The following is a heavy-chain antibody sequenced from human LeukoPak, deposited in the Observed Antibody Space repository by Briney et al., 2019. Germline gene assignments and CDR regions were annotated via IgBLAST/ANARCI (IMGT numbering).Heavy chain of an antibody. CDR3: ARDPGVGLDL. V-gene: IGHV3-53*01. J-gene: IGHJ2*01. CDR2: IYNSGNT. Sequence: GGSLTLSCAASGFLVRHNNMSWVRQAPGRGLEWVSIIYNSGNTDYADSVKGRFTVSRDTSKNTLFLQMNDLRVDDTAIYYCARDPGVGLDLWGRGNLVSV. CDR1: GFLVRHNN. D-gene: IGHD7-27*01.